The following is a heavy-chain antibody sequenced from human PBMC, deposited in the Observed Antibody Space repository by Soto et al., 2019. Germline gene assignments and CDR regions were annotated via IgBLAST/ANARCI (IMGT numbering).Heavy chain of an antibody. V-gene: IGHV1-18*01. CDR2: ISTKNGNT. CDR3: VKEWSSGWTDYFDY. Sequence: ASVKVSCKASGYTFTDYGITWVRQAPGQGLEWMGWISTKNGNTNYVQKFRDRFTISRDNSKNTLYLQMSSLRAEDTAVYYCVKEWSSGWTDYFDYWGQGTLVTVSS. J-gene: IGHJ4*02. D-gene: IGHD6-19*01. CDR1: GYTFTDYG.